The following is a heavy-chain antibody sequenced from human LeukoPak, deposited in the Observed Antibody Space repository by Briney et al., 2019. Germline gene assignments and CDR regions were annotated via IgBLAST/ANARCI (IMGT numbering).Heavy chain of an antibody. D-gene: IGHD3-10*01. CDR2: ISASGDTT. CDR1: GXTFSNFV. J-gene: IGHJ4*02. CDR3: ANTRGVTTTVRDY. Sequence: GGSLRLSCTASGXTFSNFVMSWVRQAPGKGLEWVSTISASGDTTYYGDSVKGRFTISRDNSKNTLFLQMNILRAEDTAIYYCANTRGVTTTVRDYWGQGTLVTVSS. V-gene: IGHV3-23*01.